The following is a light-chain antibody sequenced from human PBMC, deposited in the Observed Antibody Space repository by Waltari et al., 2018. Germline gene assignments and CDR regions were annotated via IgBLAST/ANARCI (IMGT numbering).Light chain of an antibody. CDR2: DVS. Sequence: QSALTQPASVSGSPGQSITIPCPGTSSAVGGYNYVSWYQQHPGKAPKVMIYDVSKRPSGVSNRFSGSKSGNTASLTISGLQAEDEADYYCSSYTSSSTWVFGGGTKLTVL. J-gene: IGLJ3*02. V-gene: IGLV2-14*01. CDR3: SSYTSSSTWV. CDR1: SSAVGGYNY.